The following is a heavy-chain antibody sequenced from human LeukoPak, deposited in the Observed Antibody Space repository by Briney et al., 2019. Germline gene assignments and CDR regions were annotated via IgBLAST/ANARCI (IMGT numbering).Heavy chain of an antibody. Sequence: GGSLRPSCAASGFTFSTSDMHWVRQAPGKGLEWIACISGSGAATYYADSVKGRFTISRDDATNSLYLQMNNLRVADTALYYCAREDVPHYYNSPVVGWFDPWGQGTLVTVSP. V-gene: IGHV3-48*03. D-gene: IGHD3-10*01. CDR3: AREDVPHYYNSPVVGWFDP. J-gene: IGHJ5*02. CDR2: ISGSGAAT. CDR1: GFTFSTSD.